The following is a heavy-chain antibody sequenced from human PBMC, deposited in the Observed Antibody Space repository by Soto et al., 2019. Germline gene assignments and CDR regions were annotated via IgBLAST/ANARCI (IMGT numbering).Heavy chain of an antibody. D-gene: IGHD3-3*01. CDR1: GGSISSYY. CDR2: IYYSGRT. CDR3: ARCANFGVVINAFDI. V-gene: IGHV4-59*01. Sequence: QVQLQESGPGLVKPSETLSLTCTVSGGSISSYYWSWIRQPPGKGLEWIGYIYYSGRTNYNPSLKSRLTISVDTSKNQYSLELSSVTAADPAVYYCARCANFGVVINAFDIWGQGTMVTVSS. J-gene: IGHJ3*02.